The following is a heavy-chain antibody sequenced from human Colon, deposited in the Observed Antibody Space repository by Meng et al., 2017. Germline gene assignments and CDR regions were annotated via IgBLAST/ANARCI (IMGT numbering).Heavy chain of an antibody. CDR3: ARDLLIRQQHDAFDI. D-gene: IGHD6-13*01. Sequence: SETLSLTCTVSGGSISSSNYYWGWIRQPPGKGLEWIASIFYSGSTYYNPSLKSRVTISVDPSKNQFSLTLSSVTAADTAVYYCARDLLIRQQHDAFDIWGQGTMVTVSS. CDR1: GGSISSSNYY. J-gene: IGHJ3*02. V-gene: IGHV4-39*07. CDR2: IFYSGST.